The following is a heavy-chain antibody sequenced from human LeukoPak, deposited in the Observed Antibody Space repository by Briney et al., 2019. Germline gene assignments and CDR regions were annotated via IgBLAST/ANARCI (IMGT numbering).Heavy chain of an antibody. CDR1: GFTFSSYA. CDR3: ARVQVRFFRYGMDV. Sequence: PGGSLRLSCAASGFTFSSYAMHWVRQAPGKGLEWVAVISYDGSNKYYADSVKGRFTISRDNSKNTLYLQMNSLRAEDTAVYYCARVQVRFFRYGMDVWGQGTTVTVSS. D-gene: IGHD3-3*01. J-gene: IGHJ6*02. V-gene: IGHV3-30*14. CDR2: ISYDGSNK.